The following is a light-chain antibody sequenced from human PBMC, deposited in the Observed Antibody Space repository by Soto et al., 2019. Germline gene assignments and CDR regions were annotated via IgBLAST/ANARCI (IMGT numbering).Light chain of an antibody. CDR1: QSISSW. J-gene: IGKJ4*01. V-gene: IGKV1-5*01. Sequence: DIQMTQSPSTLSASVGDRVTITCRASQSISSWLVWYQQKPGKAPKLLIFDASSLESGTPSRFSGRRSGTQFTLTINGLQPDDFATYYCQQYDNYKPLTFGGGT. CDR2: DAS. CDR3: QQYDNYKPLT.